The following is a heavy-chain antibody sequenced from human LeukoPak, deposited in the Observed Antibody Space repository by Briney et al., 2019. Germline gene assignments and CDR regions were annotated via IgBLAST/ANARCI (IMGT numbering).Heavy chain of an antibody. V-gene: IGHV3-30*02. CDR3: AQYRGWSDVDVNC. CDR2: IRYDGSNK. J-gene: IGHJ1*01. D-gene: IGHD3-3*01. Sequence: GGSLRLSCAASGFTFSSFGMHWVRQAPGKGLEWVALIRYDGSNKYYADSVKGRFTISRDNSKNTLYLQVNSLRAEDTAMYYCAQYRGWSDVDVNCWGEGALVTVSS. CDR1: GFTFSSFG.